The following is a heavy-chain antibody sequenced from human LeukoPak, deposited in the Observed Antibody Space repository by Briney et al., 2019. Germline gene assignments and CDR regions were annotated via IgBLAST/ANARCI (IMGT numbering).Heavy chain of an antibody. CDR2: IYYSGST. CDR3: ARRGPTYYYDSSGYYFDH. Sequence: PSETLSLTCTVSGGSISSSSYYWGWIRQPPGKGLEWIGSIYYSGSTYYNPSLKSRVTTSVDTSKNQFSLKLSSVTAADTAVYYCARRGPTYYYDSSGYYFDHWGQGTLVTVSS. D-gene: IGHD3-22*01. J-gene: IGHJ4*02. CDR1: GGSISSSSYY. V-gene: IGHV4-39*01.